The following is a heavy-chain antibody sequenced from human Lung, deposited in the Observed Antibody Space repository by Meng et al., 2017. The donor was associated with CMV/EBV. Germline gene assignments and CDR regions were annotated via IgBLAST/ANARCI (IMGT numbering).Heavy chain of an antibody. CDR1: GYTFTSYG. J-gene: IGHJ1*01. CDR3: ARAPMVRFGVPGRGVD. CDR2: ISSYSGST. Sequence: GYTFTSYGISWVRQAPGQGLEWMGWISSYSGSTNYAQNLQGRVTMTTDTSTSTGYMELRSLRSDDTAVYYCARAPMVRFGVPGRGVDWGQGTLVTVSS. D-gene: IGHD3-16*01. V-gene: IGHV1-18*04.